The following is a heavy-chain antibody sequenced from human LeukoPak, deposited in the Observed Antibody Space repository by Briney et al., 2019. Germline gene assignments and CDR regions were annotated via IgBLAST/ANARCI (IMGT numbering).Heavy chain of an antibody. V-gene: IGHV3-33*01. D-gene: IGHD3-3*01. CDR3: VRDVDPSGHSSRLDP. J-gene: IGHJ5*02. Sequence: GRSLRLSCAAAGFTFSNFGMHWVRQAPGKGLEWAAAIHYDGSREYYGDSVKGRFTISRDSSKNTVFLQMNRLRVEDTAVYYCVRDVDPSGHSSRLDPWGQGTLVTVSS. CDR1: GFTFSNFG. CDR2: IHYDGSRE.